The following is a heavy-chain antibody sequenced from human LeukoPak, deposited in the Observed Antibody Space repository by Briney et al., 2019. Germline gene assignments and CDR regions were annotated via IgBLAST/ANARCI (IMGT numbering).Heavy chain of an antibody. D-gene: IGHD2-21*02. CDR2: IYAGDSDT. V-gene: IGHV5-51*01. Sequence: GESLKISCKGSGYSFTSYWIGWVRQMPGKGLEWMGIIYAGDSDTRYCPAFQGQVTISADKSISTAYLQWSSLKASDTAMYYCARRGPVVTATDDAFDVWGQGTMVTVSS. CDR3: ARRGPVVTATDDAFDV. J-gene: IGHJ3*01. CDR1: GYSFTSYW.